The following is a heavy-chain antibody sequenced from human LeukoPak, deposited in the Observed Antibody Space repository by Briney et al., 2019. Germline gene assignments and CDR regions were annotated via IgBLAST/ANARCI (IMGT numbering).Heavy chain of an antibody. CDR3: ARDYRSLSTKLWSGCLDY. J-gene: IGHJ4*02. D-gene: IGHD3-3*01. Sequence: GGSLRLSCAASGFTFSSYGMHWVRQAPGRGLEWVAVIWYDGSNKYYADSVKGRFTISRDNSKNTLYLQMNSLRAEDTAVYYCARDYRSLSTKLWSGCLDYWGQGTLVTVSS. CDR1: GFTFSSYG. CDR2: IWYDGSNK. V-gene: IGHV3-33*01.